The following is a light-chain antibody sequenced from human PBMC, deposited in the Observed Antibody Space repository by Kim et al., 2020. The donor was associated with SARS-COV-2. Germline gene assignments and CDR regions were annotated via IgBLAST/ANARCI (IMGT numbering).Light chain of an antibody. CDR2: QDN. J-gene: IGLJ2*01. Sequence: VSPGQTASITCSGDKLGDKYTCWYQQKPGRSPVLVIYQDNKRPSGIPERFSGSNSGNTATLTISGTQAMDEADYFCQAWDSSTVVFGGGTQLTVL. V-gene: IGLV3-1*01. CDR1: KLGDKY. CDR3: QAWDSSTVV.